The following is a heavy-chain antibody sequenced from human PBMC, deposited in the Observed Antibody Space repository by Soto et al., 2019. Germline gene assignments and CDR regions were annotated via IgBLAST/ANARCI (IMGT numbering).Heavy chain of an antibody. CDR3: AREIASPGNWYLDL. CDR2: VDTAGGT. J-gene: IGHJ2*01. D-gene: IGHD6-13*01. CDR1: GFTFSSHD. V-gene: IGHV3-13*04. Sequence: EVQLVESGGGLVQPGGSLRLSCAASGFTFSSHDMHWVRQGTGKGLEWVSGVDTAGGTYYPVSVKGRFTISRDNAKNSFYLQMTSLGATDTAVYYCAREIASPGNWYLDLWGRGTLVTVSS.